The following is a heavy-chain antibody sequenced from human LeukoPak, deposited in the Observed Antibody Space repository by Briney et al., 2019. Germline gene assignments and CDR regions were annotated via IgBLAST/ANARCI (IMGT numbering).Heavy chain of an antibody. D-gene: IGHD2-15*01. J-gene: IGHJ4*02. CDR2: IDDGGNT. CDR1: GGSFSDYF. V-gene: IGHV4-34*01. CDR3: ARSGVAATPRTSDC. Sequence: PSETLSLTCSVYGGSFSDYFWSWIRQSPGKGLEWIGEIDDGGNTNYNPSLMSRVIVSMEKSKKQFSLVMRSVAAADTAVYYCARSGVAATPRTSDCWGQGTLVTVSS.